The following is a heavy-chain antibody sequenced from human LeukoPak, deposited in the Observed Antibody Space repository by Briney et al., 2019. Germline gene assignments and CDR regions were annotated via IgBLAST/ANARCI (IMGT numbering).Heavy chain of an antibody. V-gene: IGHV3-9*01. CDR1: GFTFDGYA. Sequence: RPGGSLRLSCAASGFTFDGYAMHWVRQAPGKGLEWGSGISWNSGSIVYADSVKGRFTISRDSAKNSLYLQMNSLRAEDTALYYCAKTGSLSYYDSSGYYYPPFDYWGQGTLVTVSS. CDR3: AKTGSLSYYDSSGYYYPPFDY. CDR2: ISWNSGSI. J-gene: IGHJ4*02. D-gene: IGHD3-22*01.